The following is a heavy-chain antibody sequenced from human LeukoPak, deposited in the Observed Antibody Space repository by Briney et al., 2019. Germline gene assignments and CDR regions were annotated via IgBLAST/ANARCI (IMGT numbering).Heavy chain of an antibody. CDR1: GFTFINYA. J-gene: IGHJ4*02. CDR2: ISGDGART. CDR3: ANDLRYFDWFNGYFDY. D-gene: IGHD3-9*01. V-gene: IGHV3-23*01. Sequence: QPGGSLRLSCAASGFTFINYAMSWVRQAPGKGLEWVSAISGDGARTYYADSVKGRFTISRDNSKNTLYLQMNSLRAEDTAVYYCANDLRYFDWFNGYFDYWGQGTLVTVSS.